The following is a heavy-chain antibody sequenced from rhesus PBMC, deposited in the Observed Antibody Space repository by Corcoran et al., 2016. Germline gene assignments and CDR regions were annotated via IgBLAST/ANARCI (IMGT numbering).Heavy chain of an antibody. V-gene: IGHV3-178*01. CDR3: ARAEVQWVQLGYYGLDS. CDR1: GFTFSDYY. CDR2: ISNGGGST. D-gene: IGHD5-24*01. J-gene: IGHJ6*01. Sequence: EVQLVESGGGLAKPGGSLRLSCAASGFTFSDYYMDWVRQAPGKGLEWVSRISNGGGSTWYADSVKGRFTISRENAKNTLYFQMNSLRAEDTAVYYCARAEVQWVQLGYYGLDSWGQGVVVTVSS.